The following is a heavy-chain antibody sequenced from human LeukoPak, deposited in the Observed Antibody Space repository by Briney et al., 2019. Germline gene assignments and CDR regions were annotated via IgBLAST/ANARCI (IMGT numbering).Heavy chain of an antibody. CDR3: ARDGGITGTTGFYYYYMDV. D-gene: IGHD1-7*01. CDR2: IYYSGST. CDR1: GGSISSHC. J-gene: IGHJ6*03. Sequence: PSETLSLTCTVSGGSISSHCWSWIRQPPGKGLEWIGYIYYSGSTNYNPSLKSRVTISVDTSKNQFSLKLSSVTAADTAVYYCARDGGITGTTGFYYYYMDVWGKGTTVTVSS. V-gene: IGHV4-59*11.